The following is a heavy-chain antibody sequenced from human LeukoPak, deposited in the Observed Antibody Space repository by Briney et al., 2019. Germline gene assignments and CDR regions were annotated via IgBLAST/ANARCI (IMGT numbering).Heavy chain of an antibody. CDR3: ARDPGLYSSGWCFDY. CDR2: ISSSSSYI. D-gene: IGHD6-19*01. V-gene: IGHV3-21*01. J-gene: IGHJ4*02. Sequence: GGSLRLSCAASGFTFSSYSMNWVRQAPGKGLEWVSSISSSSSYIYYADSVKGRFTISRDNAKNSLYLQMNSLRAEDTAVYYCARDPGLYSSGWCFDYWGQGTLVTVSS. CDR1: GFTFSSYS.